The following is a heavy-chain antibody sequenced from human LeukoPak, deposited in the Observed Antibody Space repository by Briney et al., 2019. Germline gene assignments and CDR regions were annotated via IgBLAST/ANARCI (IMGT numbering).Heavy chain of an antibody. V-gene: IGHV1-8*01. Sequence: ASVTVSCTASGYTFSSYDINWVRQAPGQGLEWMGWMNPNSGNVGYAQKFQGRVTMTKNTSITTAYMELSSLRSEDTAVYYCARALSWTTESYYYMDVWGKGTTVAVSS. CDR3: ARALSWTTESYYYMDV. CDR1: GYTFSSYD. J-gene: IGHJ6*03. CDR2: MNPNSGNV. D-gene: IGHD3/OR15-3a*01.